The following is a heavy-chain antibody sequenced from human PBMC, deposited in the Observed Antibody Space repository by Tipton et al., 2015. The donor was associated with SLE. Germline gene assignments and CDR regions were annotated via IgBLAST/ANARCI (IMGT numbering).Heavy chain of an antibody. CDR2: INSDGSST. V-gene: IGHV3-74*01. CDR3: ARGTYYDFWSGQYYFDY. Sequence: SLRLSCAASGFTFSSYWMHWVRQAPGKGLVWVSRINSDGSSTSYADSVKGRFTISRDNAKNTLYLQMNSLRAEDTAVYYCARGTYYDFWSGQYYFDYWGQGTLVTVSS. CDR1: GFTFSSYW. J-gene: IGHJ4*02. D-gene: IGHD3-3*01.